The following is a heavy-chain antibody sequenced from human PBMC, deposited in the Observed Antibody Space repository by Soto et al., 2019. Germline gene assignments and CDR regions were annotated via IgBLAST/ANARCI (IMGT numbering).Heavy chain of an antibody. J-gene: IGHJ4*02. CDR2: ISWDGGST. CDR3: AKDSGYDYPLDY. D-gene: IGHD5-12*01. Sequence: PGGSLRLSCAASGFTFDDYTMHWVRQAPGKGLEWVSLISWDGGSTYYADSVKGRFTISRDSSKNSLYLQMNSLRTEDTALYYCAKDSGYDYPLDYWGQGTLVTVSS. V-gene: IGHV3-43*01. CDR1: GFTFDDYT.